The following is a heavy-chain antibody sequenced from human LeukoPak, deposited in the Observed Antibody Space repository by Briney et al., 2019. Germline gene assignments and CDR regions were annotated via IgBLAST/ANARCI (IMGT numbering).Heavy chain of an antibody. V-gene: IGHV4-34*01. D-gene: IGHD6-13*01. CDR1: GGSFSGYY. CDR2: INHSGST. J-gene: IGHJ3*02. Sequence: SETLSLTCAVYGGSFSGYYWSWIRQPPGKGLEWIGEINHSGSTNYNPSLKSRVTISVDTSKNQFSLKLSSVTTADTAVYYCATTPLSGIAAAGRRVKAFDIWGQGTMVTVSS. CDR3: ATTPLSGIAAAGRRVKAFDI.